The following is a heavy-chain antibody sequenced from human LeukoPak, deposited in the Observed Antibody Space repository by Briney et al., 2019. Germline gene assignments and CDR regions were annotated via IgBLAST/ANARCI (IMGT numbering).Heavy chain of an antibody. CDR1: GGSISSYY. V-gene: IGHV4-59*08. CDR2: IYYSGST. D-gene: IGHD2-8*01. Sequence: SETLSLTCTVSGGSISSYYWSWIRQPPGKGLEWIGYIYYSGSTNYNPSLESRVTISVDTSKNQFSLKLSSVTAADTAVYYCASVYPPQYWGQGTLVTVSS. J-gene: IGHJ4*02. CDR3: ASVYPPQY.